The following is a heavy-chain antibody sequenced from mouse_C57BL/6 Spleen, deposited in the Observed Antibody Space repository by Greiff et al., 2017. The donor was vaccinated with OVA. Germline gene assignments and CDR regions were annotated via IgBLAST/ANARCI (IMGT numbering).Heavy chain of an antibody. V-gene: IGHV1-15*01. Sequence: VQLVESGAELVRPGASVTLSCKASGYTFTDYEMHWVKQTPVHGLEWIGAIDPETGGTAYNQKFKGKAILTADKSSSTAYMELRSLTSEDSAVYYCNGYYDYAMDYWGQGTSVTVSS. D-gene: IGHD2-3*01. CDR1: GYTFTDYE. CDR3: NGYYDYAMDY. CDR2: IDPETGGT. J-gene: IGHJ4*01.